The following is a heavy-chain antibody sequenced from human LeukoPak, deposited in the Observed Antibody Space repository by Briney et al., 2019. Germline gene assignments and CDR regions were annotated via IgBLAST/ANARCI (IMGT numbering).Heavy chain of an antibody. CDR1: GDTFSNYA. D-gene: IGHD6-6*01. J-gene: IGHJ4*02. CDR3: ARAETRRQQLVHGY. CDR2: INPNSGGT. V-gene: IGHV1-2*02. Sequence: GSSVKVPCKASGDTFSNYAINWVRQAPGQGLEWMGWINPNSGGTNYAQKFQGRVTMTRDTSISTAYMELSRLRSDDTAVYYCARAETRRQQLVHGYWGQGTLVTVSS.